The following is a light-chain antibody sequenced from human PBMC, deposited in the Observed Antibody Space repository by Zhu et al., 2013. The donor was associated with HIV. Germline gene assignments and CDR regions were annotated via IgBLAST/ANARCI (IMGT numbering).Light chain of an antibody. CDR3: HQHYSEPLT. CDR2: WAS. J-gene: IGKJ4*01. Sequence: DIVMTQSPDSLAVSLGERATINCKSSQSVLYSTNNNNYLAWYQQKPGQPPKLLIYWASTRESGVPDRFSGSGSGTDFTLTISSLQAEDVAVYYCHQHYSEPLTFGGGTKVQLK. CDR1: QSVLYSTNNNNY. V-gene: IGKV4-1*01.